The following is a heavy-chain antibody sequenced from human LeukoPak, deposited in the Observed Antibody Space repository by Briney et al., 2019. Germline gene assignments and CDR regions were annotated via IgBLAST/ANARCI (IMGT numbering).Heavy chain of an antibody. J-gene: IGHJ4*02. CDR2: IYHSGST. D-gene: IGHD3-10*01. CDR3: ARDQWYGSGSYYNSDY. CDR1: GYSITSGYY. V-gene: IGHV4-38-2*02. Sequence: PSETLSLTCTVSGYSITSGYYWGWIRQPPGKGLEWIGSIYHSGSTYYNPSLKSRVTISIDTSKNQFSLELSSVTAADTAVYYCARDQWYGSGSYYNSDYWGQGTLVTVSS.